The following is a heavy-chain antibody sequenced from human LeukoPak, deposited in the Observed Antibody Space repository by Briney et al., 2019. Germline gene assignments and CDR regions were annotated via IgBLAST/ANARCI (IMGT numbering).Heavy chain of an antibody. J-gene: IGHJ6*02. CDR3: ARDLRSITIFGVVMDYYGMDV. CDR1: GFTLSSYA. CDR2: ISGGGGST. D-gene: IGHD3-3*01. V-gene: IGHV3-23*01. Sequence: GGSLRLSCAASGFTLSSYAMSWVRQAPGKGLEWVAAISGGGGSTYYADSVKGRFTISRDNAKNSLYLQMNSLRAEDTAVYYCARDLRSITIFGVVMDYYGMDVWGQGTTVTVSS.